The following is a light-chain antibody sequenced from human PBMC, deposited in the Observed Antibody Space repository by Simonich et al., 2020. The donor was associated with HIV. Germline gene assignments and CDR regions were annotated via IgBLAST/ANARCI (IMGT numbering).Light chain of an antibody. CDR2: GAS. J-gene: IGKJ1*01. V-gene: IGKV3-15*01. CDR3: QQYNNWPPWT. Sequence: EIVMTQSPATLSVSPGERATLSCRASQSVGSNLAWYHQKPGQAPRLLIYGASTRATGIPARFSGRGSGTEFTLTISSMQSEDFAVYYCQQYNNWPPWTFRQGTKVEIK. CDR1: QSVGSN.